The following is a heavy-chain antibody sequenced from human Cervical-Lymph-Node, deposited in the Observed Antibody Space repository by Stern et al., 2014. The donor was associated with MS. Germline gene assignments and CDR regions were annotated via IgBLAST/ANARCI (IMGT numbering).Heavy chain of an antibody. Sequence: QVQLQQWGAGLLKPSETLSLTCAVYGGSFSGYYWSWIRQPPGKGLEWIGEINHSGSTNYNPSLKSRVTISVDTSKNQFSLKLSSVTAADTAVYYCARGRRGITIFGVVPTGMDVWGQGTTVTVSS. J-gene: IGHJ6*02. CDR1: GGSFSGYY. CDR2: INHSGST. V-gene: IGHV4-34*01. D-gene: IGHD3-3*01. CDR3: ARGRRGITIFGVVPTGMDV.